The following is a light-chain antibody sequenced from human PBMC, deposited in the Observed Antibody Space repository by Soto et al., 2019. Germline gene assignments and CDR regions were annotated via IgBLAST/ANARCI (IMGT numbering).Light chain of an antibody. V-gene: IGKV3-20*01. Sequence: EIGLTQSPGTLSLSPGERATLSCRASQSVSSSYLAWYQQKPGQAPRLLIYGASSRATGIPDRVSGSGSGTDFTLTISKLETEDYAVYYCQQYGSSPPETFGQGTKVEIK. J-gene: IGKJ1*01. CDR2: GAS. CDR3: QQYGSSPPET. CDR1: QSVSSSY.